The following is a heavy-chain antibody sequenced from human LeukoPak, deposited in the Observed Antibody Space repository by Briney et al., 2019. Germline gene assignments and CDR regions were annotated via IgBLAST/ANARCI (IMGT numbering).Heavy chain of an antibody. V-gene: IGHV4-34*01. Sequence: SETLSLTCAVYGGSFSGYYWSWIRQPPGKGLEWIGEINHSGSTNYNPSLKSRVTISVDTSKNQFSLKLSSVTAADTAVYYCARKAAGNWFDPWGQGTLVTVSS. CDR1: GGSFSGYY. J-gene: IGHJ5*02. CDR2: INHSGST. D-gene: IGHD6-13*01. CDR3: ARKAAGNWFDP.